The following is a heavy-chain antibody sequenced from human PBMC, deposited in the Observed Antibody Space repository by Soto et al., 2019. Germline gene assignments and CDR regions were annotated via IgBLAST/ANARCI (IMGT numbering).Heavy chain of an antibody. CDR3: ARDSGDGYNTYYFDY. CDR2: INPSGGST. Sequence: GASVKVSCKASGYTFTSYYMHWVRQAHGQGLEWMGIINPSGGSTSYAQKFQGRVTMTRDTSTSTVYMELSSLRSEDTAVYYCARDSGDGYNTYYFDYWGQGTLVTVSS. D-gene: IGHD5-12*01. V-gene: IGHV1-46*01. J-gene: IGHJ4*02. CDR1: GYTFTSYY.